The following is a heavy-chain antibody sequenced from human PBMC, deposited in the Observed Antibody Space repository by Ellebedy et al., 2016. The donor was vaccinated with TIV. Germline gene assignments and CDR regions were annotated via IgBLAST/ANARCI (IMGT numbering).Heavy chain of an antibody. D-gene: IGHD3-3*01. CDR1: GASITDHY. V-gene: IGHV4-4*07. J-gene: IGHJ4*02. CDR3: AREFRYDFWRGPLDH. Sequence: SETLSLTXTVSGASITDHYWTWIRQPAGKGLEWIGRSSTTFRTTYNPFLQSRVTMSLDTSQNQVSLKLISVTAADTAVYYCAREFRYDFWRGPLDHWGQGTTVIVSS. CDR2: SSTTFRT.